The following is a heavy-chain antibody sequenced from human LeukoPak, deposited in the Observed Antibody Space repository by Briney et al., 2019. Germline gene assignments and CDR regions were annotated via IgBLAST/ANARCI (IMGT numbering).Heavy chain of an antibody. J-gene: IGHJ5*02. CDR1: GYTFTSYY. D-gene: IGHD3-22*01. CDR3: ARGPYYYDSSDWFDP. V-gene: IGHV1-46*01. CDR2: INPSGGST. Sequence: ASVKVSRKASGYTFTSYYMHWVRQAPGQGLEWMGIINPSGGSTSYAQKFQGRVTMTRDTSTSTVYMELSSLRSEDTAVYYCARGPYYYDSSDWFDPWGQGTLVTVSS.